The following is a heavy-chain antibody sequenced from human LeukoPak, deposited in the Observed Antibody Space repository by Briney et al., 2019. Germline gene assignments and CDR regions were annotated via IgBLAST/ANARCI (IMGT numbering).Heavy chain of an antibody. CDR1: GGPFSGYY. CDR2: INHSGST. J-gene: IGHJ4*02. CDR3: ARVLVTASLYYFDY. D-gene: IGHD2-21*02. Sequence: PSETLSLTCAVYGGPFSGYYWSWIRQPPGKGLEWIGEINHSGSTNYNPSLKSRVTISVDTSKNQFSLKLSSVTAADTAVYYCARVLVTASLYYFDYWGQGTLVTVSS. V-gene: IGHV4-34*01.